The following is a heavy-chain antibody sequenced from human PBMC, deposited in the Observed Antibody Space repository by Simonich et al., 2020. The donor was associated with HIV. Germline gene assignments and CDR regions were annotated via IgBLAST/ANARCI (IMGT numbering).Heavy chain of an antibody. CDR3: AKDRYSSSSGSFDY. CDR2: ISGDSGSI. CDR1: GFPFADYA. D-gene: IGHD6-6*01. Sequence: EVQLVESGGGLVQPGRSLRLSCAASGFPFADYAMHWVRQAPGKCLEGVSGISGDSGSIGYADSVKGRFTISRDNAKNSLYLQMNSLRAEDMALYYCAKDRYSSSSGSFDYWGQGTLVTVSS. V-gene: IGHV3-9*03. J-gene: IGHJ4*02.